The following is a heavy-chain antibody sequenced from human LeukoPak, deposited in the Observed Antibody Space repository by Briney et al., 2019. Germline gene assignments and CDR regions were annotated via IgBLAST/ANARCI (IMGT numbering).Heavy chain of an antibody. V-gene: IGHV4-61*05. D-gene: IGHD2-8*01. CDR2: IYYSGST. Sequence: SETLSLTCTVSGGSISSSSYYWGWIRQPPGKGLGWIAYIYYSGSTNYNPSLKSRVTISIDTSKNQFSLKLNSVTAADTAVYYCARGLIRQSVFDIWGQGTMVTVSS. J-gene: IGHJ3*02. CDR1: GGSISSSSYY. CDR3: ARGLIRQSVFDI.